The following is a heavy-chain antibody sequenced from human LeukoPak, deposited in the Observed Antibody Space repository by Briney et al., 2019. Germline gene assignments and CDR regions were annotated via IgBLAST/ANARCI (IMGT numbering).Heavy chain of an antibody. Sequence: GGSLRLSCAAPGFTFSSYDMSWVRQAPGKGPEWVSGISGSGGTTYYADSVKGRFTISRDNSKNTLYLQMNSLGADDTAVYYCAKDKSSVAVVADRLKWFDPWGQGTLVTVSS. CDR2: ISGSGGTT. V-gene: IGHV3-23*01. CDR1: GFTFSSYD. J-gene: IGHJ5*02. CDR3: AKDKSSVAVVADRLKWFDP. D-gene: IGHD2-15*01.